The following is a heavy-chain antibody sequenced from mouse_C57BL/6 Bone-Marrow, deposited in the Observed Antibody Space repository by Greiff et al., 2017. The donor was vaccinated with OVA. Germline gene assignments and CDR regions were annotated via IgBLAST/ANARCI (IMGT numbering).Heavy chain of an antibody. CDR3: ARENSYYFDY. CDR2: IYPRSGNT. Sequence: VQVVESGAELARPGASVKLSCKASGYTFTSYGISWVKQRTGQGLEWIGEIYPRSGNTYYNEKFKGKATLTADKSSSTAYMELRSLTSEDSAVYFCARENSYYFDYWGQGTTLTVSS. CDR1: GYTFTSYG. J-gene: IGHJ2*01. V-gene: IGHV1-81*01.